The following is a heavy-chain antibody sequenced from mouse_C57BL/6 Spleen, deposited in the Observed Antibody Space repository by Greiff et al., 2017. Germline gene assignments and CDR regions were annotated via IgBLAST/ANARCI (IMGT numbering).Heavy chain of an antibody. Sequence: EVKLVESGGGLVKPGGSLKLSCAASGFTFSSYAMSWVRQTPEKRLAWVATISDGGSYTYYPHNVQGRFTISRYNAKNNLYLQMSHLNSEDTAMYYCARYDGAWFAYWGQGTLVTVSA. V-gene: IGHV5-4*03. CDR3: ARYDGAWFAY. J-gene: IGHJ3*01. CDR2: ISDGGSYT. D-gene: IGHD2-14*01. CDR1: GFTFSSYA.